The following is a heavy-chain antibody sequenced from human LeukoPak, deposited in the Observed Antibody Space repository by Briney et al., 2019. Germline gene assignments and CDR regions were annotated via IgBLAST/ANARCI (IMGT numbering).Heavy chain of an antibody. J-gene: IGHJ4*02. CDR2: INWNGGST. V-gene: IGHV3-20*04. CDR1: GFTFDDYG. Sequence: GGSLRLSCAASGFTFDDYGMSWVRQAPGEGLEWVSGINWNGGSTGYADSVKGRFTISRDNANNSLYLQMNSLTAEDTALYYCARALEGIAAAGMFDYWGQGTLVTVSS. CDR3: ARALEGIAAAGMFDY. D-gene: IGHD6-13*01.